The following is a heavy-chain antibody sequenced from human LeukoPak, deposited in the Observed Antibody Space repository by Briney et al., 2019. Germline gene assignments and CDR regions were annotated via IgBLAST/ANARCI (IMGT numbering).Heavy chain of an antibody. J-gene: IGHJ4*02. CDR3: ARPGYGSGSSPFDY. CDR2: IYYSGST. V-gene: IGHV4-59*08. CDR1: GGSISSYY. Sequence: KPSETLSLTCTVSGGSISSYYWSWIRQPPGKGLEWIGYIYYSGSTNYNPSLKSRVTISVDTSKNQFSLKPSSVTAADTAVYYCARPGYGSGSSPFDYWGQGTLVTVSS. D-gene: IGHD3-10*01.